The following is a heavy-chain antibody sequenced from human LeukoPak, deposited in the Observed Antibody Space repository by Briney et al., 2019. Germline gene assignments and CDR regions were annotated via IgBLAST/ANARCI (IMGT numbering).Heavy chain of an antibody. CDR2: IYYSGST. CDR3: ARHKWRDAFDI. CDR1: GGSISSYY. J-gene: IGHJ3*02. V-gene: IGHV4-59*08. Sequence: SETLSLTCTVSGGSISSYYWSWIRQPPGKGLEWIGYIYYSGSTNYNPSLKSRVTISVDTSKNQFSLKLSSVTAADTAVYYCARHKWRDAFDIWGQGTMVTVSS. D-gene: IGHD1-26*01.